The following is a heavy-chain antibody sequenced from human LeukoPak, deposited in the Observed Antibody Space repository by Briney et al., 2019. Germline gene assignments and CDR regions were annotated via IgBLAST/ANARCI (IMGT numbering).Heavy chain of an antibody. J-gene: IGHJ6*03. CDR2: IYYSGST. CDR3: ARVNAGGACSGGSCYYYYYYMDV. V-gene: IGHV4-59*11. CDR1: GGSISSHY. Sequence: SETLSLTCTVSGGSISSHYWSRIRQPPGKGLEWIGYIYYSGSTNYDPSLKSRVTISVDTSKNQFSLKLSSVTAADTAVYYCARVNAGGACSGGSCYYYYYYMDVWGKGTTVTVSS. D-gene: IGHD2-15*01.